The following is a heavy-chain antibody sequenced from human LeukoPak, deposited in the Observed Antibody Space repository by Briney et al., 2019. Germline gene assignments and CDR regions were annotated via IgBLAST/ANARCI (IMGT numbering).Heavy chain of an antibody. V-gene: IGHV3-21*01. D-gene: IGHD3-22*01. Sequence: GGSLRLSCAASGFTFSSYSMNWVRQAPGKGLEWVSSIGSSSSYIYYADSVKGRFTISRDNAKNSLYLQMNSLRAEDTAVYYCARAEYDSSGYYLDYWGQGTLVTVSS. CDR2: IGSSSSYI. CDR1: GFTFSSYS. CDR3: ARAEYDSSGYYLDY. J-gene: IGHJ4*02.